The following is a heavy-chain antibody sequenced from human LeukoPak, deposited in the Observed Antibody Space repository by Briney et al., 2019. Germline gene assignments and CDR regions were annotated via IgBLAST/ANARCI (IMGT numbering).Heavy chain of an antibody. J-gene: IGHJ4*02. Sequence: GGSLRLSCAASGFPFSSHWLSWFRQSPGKGLEWVANIKQDGSEKYYVDSVKGRFTISRDNSKNTLYLQMNSLRAEDTAVYYCAKSVVPAAIRGDFDYWGQGTLVTVSS. V-gene: IGHV3-7*01. CDR1: GFPFSSHW. D-gene: IGHD2-2*02. CDR3: AKSVVPAAIRGDFDY. CDR2: IKQDGSEK.